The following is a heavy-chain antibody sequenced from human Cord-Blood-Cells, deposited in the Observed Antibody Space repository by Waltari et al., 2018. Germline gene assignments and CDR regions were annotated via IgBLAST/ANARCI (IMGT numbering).Heavy chain of an antibody. CDR2: INPNSGDT. CDR3: ASGSEYSSSSDY. CDR1: GYTFTGYF. V-gene: IGHV1-2*06. D-gene: IGHD6-6*01. Sequence: QVQLVQSGAEVKKPGASVKVSCKASGYTFTGYFMHWVRQAPGQGLEWMGRINPNSGDTNYAQKFQGRVTMTRDTSISTAYMELSRLRSDDTAVYYCASGSEYSSSSDYWGQGTLVTVSS. J-gene: IGHJ4*02.